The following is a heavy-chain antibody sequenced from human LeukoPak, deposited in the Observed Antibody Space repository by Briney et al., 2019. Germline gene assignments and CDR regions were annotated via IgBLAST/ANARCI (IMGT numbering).Heavy chain of an antibody. V-gene: IGHV1-2*06. CDR2: IYPSSGGT. Sequence: ASVNVSCKASGYTFTNYHMHWVRQAPGQGLEWMGRIYPSSGGTNYAQKFQGRITLTTDTSINTAYMELSRLRFDDTAVYYCARDLPFEDWGQGTLVTVSS. D-gene: IGHD2/OR15-2a*01. J-gene: IGHJ4*02. CDR3: ARDLPFED. CDR1: GYTFTNYH.